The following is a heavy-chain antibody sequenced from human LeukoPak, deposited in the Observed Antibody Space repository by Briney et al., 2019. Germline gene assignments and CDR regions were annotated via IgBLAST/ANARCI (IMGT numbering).Heavy chain of an antibody. J-gene: IGHJ5*02. CDR3: ARQWESNWFDP. CDR2: INPNTGVT. D-gene: IGHD1-26*01. V-gene: IGHV1-2*02. Sequence: ASVKVSCKASGYTFTGYYMHWVRQAPGQGPTWMGWINPNTGVTNYAQKFQGRVTMTTDTSTSTAYMELRSLRSDDTAVYYCARQWESNWFDPWGQGTLVTVSS. CDR1: GYTFTGYY.